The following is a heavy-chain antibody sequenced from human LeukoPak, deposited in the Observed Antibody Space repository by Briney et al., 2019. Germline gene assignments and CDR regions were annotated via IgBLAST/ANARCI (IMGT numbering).Heavy chain of an antibody. V-gene: IGHV5-51*01. CDR1: GYYFTDYW. Sequence: HGESLKISCKTSGYYFTDYWIGWVRQKPGKGLEWMGIIRADSQITYSSSFQGQVTFSADRSKDTAYLRWSSLKASDTAMYYCARRGGTPSYDYWGQGTLVTVSP. J-gene: IGHJ4*02. CDR3: ARRGGTPSYDY. D-gene: IGHD1-14*01. CDR2: IRADSQI.